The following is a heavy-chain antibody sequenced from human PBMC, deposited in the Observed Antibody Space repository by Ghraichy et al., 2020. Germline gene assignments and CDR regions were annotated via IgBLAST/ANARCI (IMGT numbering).Heavy chain of an antibody. D-gene: IGHD4-17*01. Sequence: ASVKVSCKASGYTLSDFYIHWVRKSPAQGLEWMGWINPKSGYTNVPQKFHGRVTMTRDMSVTSAYMELTSLTSDDTAVYFCARVVSHDDGDYVDRDYYMDVWGKGTTVTVSS. V-gene: IGHV1-2*02. J-gene: IGHJ6*03. CDR3: ARVVSHDDGDYVDRDYYMDV. CDR1: GYTLSDFY. CDR2: INPKSGYT.